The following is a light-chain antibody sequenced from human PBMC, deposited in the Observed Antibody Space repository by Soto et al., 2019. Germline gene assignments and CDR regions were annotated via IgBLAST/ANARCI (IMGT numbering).Light chain of an antibody. CDR1: VSNIGSNT. Sequence: QSVLTQPPSASGPPGQRVTISCSGSVSNIGSNTVNWYQHLPGTAPRFLIYSNDQRPSGVPDRVSGSKSGTSASLAISGLQSEDEADYYCAAWDDSLNVYGFGTGTKVTVL. J-gene: IGLJ1*01. CDR2: SND. CDR3: AAWDDSLNVYG. V-gene: IGLV1-44*01.